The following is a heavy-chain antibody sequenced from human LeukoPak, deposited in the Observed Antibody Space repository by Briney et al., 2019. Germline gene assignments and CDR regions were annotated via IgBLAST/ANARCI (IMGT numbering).Heavy chain of an antibody. V-gene: IGHV3-23*01. J-gene: IGHJ4*02. CDR1: GFTFSSYA. CDR3: TTDSGYVED. Sequence: GGSLRLSCAASGFTFSSYAMSWVRQAPGKGLEWVSGIRGSGTTTYYADSVKGRFTVSRDNSKNTLYLQMNSLKTEDTAVYYCTTDSGYVEDWGQGTLVTVSS. D-gene: IGHD3-22*01. CDR2: IRGSGTTT.